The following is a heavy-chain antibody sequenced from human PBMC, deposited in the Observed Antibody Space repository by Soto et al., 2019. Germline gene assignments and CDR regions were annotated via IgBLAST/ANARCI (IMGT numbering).Heavy chain of an antibody. CDR2: IYSSGSA. D-gene: IGHD5-18*01. Sequence: SETLSLTCTVSGGSITSSNYYCSWIRQSPGEGLEWIGHIYSSGSAYYNPSLMSRVSMSIDTPKNQFSLSLNSVTVADTAVYFCARELRGYSYGPGEVFWGRGTLVTVSS. V-gene: IGHV4-30-4*01. CDR3: ARELRGYSYGPGEVF. CDR1: GGSITSSNYY. J-gene: IGHJ4*02.